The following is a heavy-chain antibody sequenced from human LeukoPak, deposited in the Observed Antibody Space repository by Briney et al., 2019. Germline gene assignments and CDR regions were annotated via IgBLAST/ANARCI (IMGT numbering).Heavy chain of an antibody. V-gene: IGHV4-4*07. D-gene: IGHD2-2*01. CDR3: AREFEYQLLPPYYYYMDV. CDR2: IYTSGST. Sequence: SETLSLTCTVSGGSISSYYWSWIRQPAGKGLEGIGRIYTSGSTNYNPSLKSRVTISVDKSKNQFSLKLSSVTAADTAVYYCAREFEYQLLPPYYYYMDVWGKGTTVTVS. J-gene: IGHJ6*03. CDR1: GGSISSYY.